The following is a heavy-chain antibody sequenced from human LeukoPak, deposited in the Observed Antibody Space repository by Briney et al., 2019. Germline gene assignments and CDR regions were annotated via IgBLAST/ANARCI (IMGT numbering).Heavy chain of an antibody. D-gene: IGHD3-9*01. CDR3: ARDPPERYDIPRGADWFDP. CDR2: INPNIGDT. CDR1: GYTFSDYY. Sequence: VASVKVSCKASGYTFSDYYMHWVRQAPGQGLEWMGWINPNIGDTKYAQKFQGRVTMTRDTSIRTAYMELSRLRSDDTAVYYCARDPPERYDIPRGADWFDPWGQGTLVTVSS. J-gene: IGHJ5*02. V-gene: IGHV1-2*02.